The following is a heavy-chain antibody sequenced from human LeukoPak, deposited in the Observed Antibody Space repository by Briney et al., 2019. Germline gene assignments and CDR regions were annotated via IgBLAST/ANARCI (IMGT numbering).Heavy chain of an antibody. CDR3: ARGSYYGYYYFDY. V-gene: IGHV3-23*01. Sequence: PGRSLRLSCAASGFTFSSYAMHWVRQAPGKGLEWVSGISRSGGSTNYADSVKGRFTISRDNSKSTLYLQMNGLRAEDTAVYYCARGSYYGYYYFDYWGQGTLVTVSS. D-gene: IGHD1-26*01. J-gene: IGHJ4*02. CDR2: ISRSGGST. CDR1: GFTFSSYA.